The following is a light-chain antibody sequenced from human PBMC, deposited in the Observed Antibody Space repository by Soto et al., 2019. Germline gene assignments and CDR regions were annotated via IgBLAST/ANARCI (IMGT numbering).Light chain of an antibody. CDR2: GAS. Sequence: IVCTKCPGILSLSPGGRATLSCRASQSVSNNYLAWYQQKPGQAPRLLIYGASTRATGIPARFSSSGSGTEFTLTIGGIQCEGFAIYYCQQHNKWPRKFGQGTKVDIK. V-gene: IGKV3-15*01. J-gene: IGKJ1*01. CDR3: QQHNKWPRK. CDR1: QSVSNN.